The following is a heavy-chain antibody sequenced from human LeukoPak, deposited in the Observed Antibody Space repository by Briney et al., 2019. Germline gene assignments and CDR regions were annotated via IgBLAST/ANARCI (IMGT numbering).Heavy chain of an antibody. V-gene: IGHV4-39*01. CDR2: IYYSGST. CDR3: ARLNQQLAIRYYYYGMDL. D-gene: IGHD6-13*01. Sequence: SETLSLTCTVTGGSISSSSYYWGWIRQPPGKGLEWIGSIYYSGSTYYNPSLKSRVTISVDTSKNQFSLKLSSVTAADTAVYYCARLNQQLAIRYYYYGMDLWGQGTTVTVSS. CDR1: GGSISSSSYY. J-gene: IGHJ6*02.